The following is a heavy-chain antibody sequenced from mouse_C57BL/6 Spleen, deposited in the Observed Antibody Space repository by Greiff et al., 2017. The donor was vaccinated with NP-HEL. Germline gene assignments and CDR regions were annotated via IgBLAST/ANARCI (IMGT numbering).Heavy chain of an antibody. J-gene: IGHJ1*03. V-gene: IGHV5-6-3*01. Sequence: FTISRDNAKNTLYLQMSSLKSEDTAMYYCARDPTMVTGYFDVWGTGTTVTVSS. D-gene: IGHD2-1*01. CDR3: ARDPTMVTGYFDV.